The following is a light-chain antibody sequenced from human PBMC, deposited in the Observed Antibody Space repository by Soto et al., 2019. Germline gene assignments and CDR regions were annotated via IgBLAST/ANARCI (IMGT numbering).Light chain of an antibody. CDR1: QHITTY. J-gene: IGKJ2*01. CDR3: QQSYNTPYT. CDR2: AAS. Sequence: DIEMTQSPSSLSASVGDRVTITCRASQHITTYLNWFQQIPGKAPRLLIFAASNLQRGVPSRFSGSGSGTDFTLTISSLQPEDVALYYCQQSYNTPYTFGQGTKLEIK. V-gene: IGKV1-39*01.